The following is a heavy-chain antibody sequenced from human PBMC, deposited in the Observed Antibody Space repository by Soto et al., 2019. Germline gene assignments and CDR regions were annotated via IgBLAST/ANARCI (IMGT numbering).Heavy chain of an antibody. V-gene: IGHV4-39*01. Sequence: QLQLQESGPGLVKPSETLSLTCAVSGGSLSAPTYYWGRVRQPPGKGLEWIGNIHYTGSAFYNPSLKSRVTISVDTSKNQFSLRLTAVTAADTAVYYCARVRGEVDNWFDPWGRGTLVIVSS. CDR3: ARVRGEVDNWFDP. J-gene: IGHJ5*02. CDR2: IHYTGSA. D-gene: IGHD3-10*01. CDR1: GGSLSAPTYY.